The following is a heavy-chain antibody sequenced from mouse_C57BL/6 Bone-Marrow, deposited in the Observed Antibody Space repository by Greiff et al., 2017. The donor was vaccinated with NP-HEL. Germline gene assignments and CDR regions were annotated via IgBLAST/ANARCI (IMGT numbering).Heavy chain of an antibody. CDR2: ISSGGSYT. Sequence: DVKLVESGGDLVKPGGSLKLSCAASGFTFSSYGMSWVRQTPDKRLEWVATISSGGSYTYYPDSVKGRFTISRDNAKNNLYLQMSSLKSEDTAMYYCARPDDYDVAWFAYWGRGTLVTVSA. CDR1: GFTFSSYG. V-gene: IGHV5-6*02. D-gene: IGHD2-4*01. CDR3: ARPDDYDVAWFAY. J-gene: IGHJ3*01.